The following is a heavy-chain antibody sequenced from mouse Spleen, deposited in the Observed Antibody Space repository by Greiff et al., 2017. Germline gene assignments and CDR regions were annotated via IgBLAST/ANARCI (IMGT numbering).Heavy chain of an antibody. J-gene: IGHJ2*01. CDR1: GFNITDYY. CDR3: ARWTVGRSDEGFDY. D-gene: IGHD1-1*01. Sequence: EVHLVESGAELVKPGASVKLSCTASGFNITDYYMHWVKQRPEQGLEWIGRIDPEDGETKYAPKFQGKATITEDTSSNTAYLQLSSLTSEDTAVYYCARWTVGRSDEGFDYWGQGTTLTVSS. V-gene: IGHV14-2*01. CDR2: IDPEDGET.